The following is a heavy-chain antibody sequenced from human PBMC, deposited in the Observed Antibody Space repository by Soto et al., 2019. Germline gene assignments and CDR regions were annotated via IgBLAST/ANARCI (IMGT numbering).Heavy chain of an antibody. Sequence: QVQLVQSGAEVKKPGASVKVSCKASGYTLTKYDISWVRQAPGQGLEWMGWISGYTGNTNYAQRFHGRVTLTTDPYAGTAYMELRSLRSDDTAVYYCARGGHCTPSSCYGDYDRGMDVWGQGTTVTVSS. CDR1: GYTLTKYD. D-gene: IGHD2-8*01. CDR3: ARGGHCTPSSCYGDYDRGMDV. V-gene: IGHV1-18*04. J-gene: IGHJ6*02. CDR2: ISGYTGNT.